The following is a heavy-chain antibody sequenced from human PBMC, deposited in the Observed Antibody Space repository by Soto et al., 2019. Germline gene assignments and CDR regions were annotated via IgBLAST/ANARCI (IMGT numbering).Heavy chain of an antibody. D-gene: IGHD2-15*01. CDR1: GFILSDFA. CDR3: AKTGCNGGSCFSWFDP. Sequence: QVQLVESGGGVVQPGGSLRLSCAASGFILSDFAMHWVRQAPGRGLEWVAVILKDGKSKYYADSVRGRFTISSDTSKDTIFLQLNSLRLDDSAVYYCAKTGCNGGSCFSWFDPWGQGTPVTVSS. J-gene: IGHJ5*02. V-gene: IGHV3-30*04. CDR2: ILKDGKSK.